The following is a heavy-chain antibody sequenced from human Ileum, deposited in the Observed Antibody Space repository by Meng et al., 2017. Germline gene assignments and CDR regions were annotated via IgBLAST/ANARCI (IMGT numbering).Heavy chain of an antibody. D-gene: IGHD2-15*01. V-gene: IGHV4-34*01. CDR2: INHSGGT. CDR1: GESFSNGYY. J-gene: IGHJ4*02. Sequence: SETLSLTCAVYGESFSNGYYWTWLRQPPGKGLEWIGEINHSGGTDYNPSLKSRVTISQDTSKNQFSLKLTSVTAADTAVYFCARGQLILRTWGQGTSVTGSS. CDR3: ARGQLILRT.